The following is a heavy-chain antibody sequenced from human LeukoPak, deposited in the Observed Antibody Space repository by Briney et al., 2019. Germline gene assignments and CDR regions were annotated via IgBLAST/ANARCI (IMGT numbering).Heavy chain of an antibody. CDR1: GFTFSSYS. CDR3: ATPGRRYSSGWYNWFDP. D-gene: IGHD6-19*01. J-gene: IGHJ5*02. Sequence: AGGSLRLSCAASGFTFSSYSMNRVRQAPGKGLEWVSSISSSSSYIYYADSVKGRFTISRDNAKNSLYLQMNSLRAEDTAVYYCATPGRRYSSGWYNWFDPWGQGTLVTVSS. CDR2: ISSSSSYI. V-gene: IGHV3-21*01.